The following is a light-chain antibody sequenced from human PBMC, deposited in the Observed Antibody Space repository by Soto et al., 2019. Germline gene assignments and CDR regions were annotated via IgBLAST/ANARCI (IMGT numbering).Light chain of an antibody. Sequence: DILLTQSPSFLSASVGDRATVTCRASQGVNSYLAWYQQKPGKAPQLLIYTASTLQSGVPPRFSGSGSGTEFTLTITSLQPEDFAAYYCQQLYTYPLTFGGGTKVEIK. J-gene: IGKJ4*01. CDR2: TAS. V-gene: IGKV1-9*01. CDR3: QQLYTYPLT. CDR1: QGVNSY.